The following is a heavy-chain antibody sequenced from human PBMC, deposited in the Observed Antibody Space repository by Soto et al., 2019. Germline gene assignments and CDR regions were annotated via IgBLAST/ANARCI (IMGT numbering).Heavy chain of an antibody. D-gene: IGHD6-13*01. V-gene: IGHV1-69*12. J-gene: IGHJ4*02. CDR2: IIPSTGST. CDR3: ARGGSSSEY. Sequence: HVQLVQSGAEVKKPGSSVKVSCKAFGGTFSTYAVSWVRQATGQGLEWVGGIIPSTGSTNHAQKFQGRVTITADESTRTVYMELTILRSADTAVYYCARGGSSSEYWGQGTLVTVSS. CDR1: GGTFSTYA.